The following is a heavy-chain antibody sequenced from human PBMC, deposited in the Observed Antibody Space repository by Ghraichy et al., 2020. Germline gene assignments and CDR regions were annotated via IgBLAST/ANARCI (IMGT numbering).Heavy chain of an antibody. J-gene: IGHJ5*02. CDR2: IIPIFGTA. CDR3: WGMVQGVKQTDRVSWFDP. CDR1: GGTFSSYA. Sequence: SVKVSCKASGGTFSSYAISWVRQAPGQGLEWMGGIIPIFGTANYAQKFQGRVTITADESTSTAYMELSSLRSEDTAVYYCWGMVQGVKQTDRVSWFDPWGQGTLVTVSS. V-gene: IGHV1-69*13. D-gene: IGHD3-10*01.